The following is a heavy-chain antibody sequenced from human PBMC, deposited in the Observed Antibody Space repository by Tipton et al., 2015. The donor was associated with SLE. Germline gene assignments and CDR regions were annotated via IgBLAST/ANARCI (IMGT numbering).Heavy chain of an antibody. D-gene: IGHD3-16*01. J-gene: IGHJ6*02. CDR1: GDSISRHY. Sequence: TLSLTCTVSGDSISRHYWTWIRQPPGRGLEWIGCVYDGGRTNYNPSLKSRVTISLDTSKNQFSLKVRSLTAADTAVYYCARAPEGDLLGGMDVWGQGTPVTVSS. CDR3: ARAPEGDLLGGMDV. CDR2: VYDGGRT. V-gene: IGHV4-59*11.